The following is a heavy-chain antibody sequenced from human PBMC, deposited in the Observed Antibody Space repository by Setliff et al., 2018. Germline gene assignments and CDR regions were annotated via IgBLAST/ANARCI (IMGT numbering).Heavy chain of an antibody. CDR2: INHSGST. CDR1: GGSFSGYY. J-gene: IGHJ3*02. CDR3: ARGKIRITTIVVPTGGAVDI. D-gene: IGHD3-22*01. Sequence: SETLSLTCAVYGGSFSGYYWSWIRQPPGKGLEWIGEINHSGSTNYNPPLKSRVTISVDTSKNQFSLKLSSVTAADTAVYYCARGKIRITTIVVPTGGAVDIWGQGTMVTVS. V-gene: IGHV4-34*01.